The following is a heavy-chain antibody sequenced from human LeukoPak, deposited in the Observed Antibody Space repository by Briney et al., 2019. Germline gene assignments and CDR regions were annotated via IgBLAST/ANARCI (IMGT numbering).Heavy chain of an antibody. D-gene: IGHD3-3*01. CDR1: GLTVSSKY. V-gene: IGHV3-53*01. J-gene: IGHJ4*02. CDR2: MYNNGNT. CDR3: AKRYYDFPLDY. Sequence: GGSLRLSCAASGLTVSSKYMSWVRPAPGKGLEWVSVMYNNGNTHYADSVKGRFTISRDNSKNTLYLQINNPRVEDTAVYYCAKRYYDFPLDYWGQGTLVTVSS.